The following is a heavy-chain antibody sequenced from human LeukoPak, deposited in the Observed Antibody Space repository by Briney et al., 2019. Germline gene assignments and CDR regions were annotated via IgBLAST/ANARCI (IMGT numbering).Heavy chain of an antibody. CDR1: GFPFIDYS. J-gene: IGHJ4*02. D-gene: IGHD3-9*01. Sequence: PGGSLRLSCTASGFPFIDYSMNWVRQAPGKGLEWVAVISYDGSNKYYADSVKGRFTISRDNSKNTLYLQMNSLRAEDTAVYYCAREGRGPKHYDILTGYYPYFDYWGQGTLVTVSS. V-gene: IGHV3-30*03. CDR2: ISYDGSNK. CDR3: AREGRGPKHYDILTGYYPYFDY.